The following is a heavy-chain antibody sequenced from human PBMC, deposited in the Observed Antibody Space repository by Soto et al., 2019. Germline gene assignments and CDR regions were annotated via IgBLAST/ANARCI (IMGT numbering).Heavy chain of an antibody. D-gene: IGHD6-19*01. V-gene: IGHV1-18*04. CDR2: LNSYSGNT. Sequence: QVHLVQSGAEVKKPGASVKVSCKASGYNFTNYEVNWVRQAPGQGLEWMGWLNSYSGNTDYAQKFQGRVSLTTDTSTTTAYMELRSLRSDDTAVYYCASNPLAVGGLSYYGMDVWGQGTTVTVSS. J-gene: IGHJ6*02. CDR3: ASNPLAVGGLSYYGMDV. CDR1: GYNFTNYE.